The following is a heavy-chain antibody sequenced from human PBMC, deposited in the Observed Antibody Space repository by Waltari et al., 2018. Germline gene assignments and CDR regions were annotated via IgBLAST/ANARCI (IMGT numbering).Heavy chain of an antibody. CDR1: GGSISSSSYS. Sequence: QLQLQESGPGLVKPSETLSLTCTVSGGSISSSSYSWVWLRQPPGKGLEWIGSIYYSGRTYYNPSLKSRVTISVDTSKNQFSLKLSSVTAADTAVYYCARPVYYYYGMDVWGQGTTVTVSS. V-gene: IGHV4-39*01. CDR2: IYYSGRT. J-gene: IGHJ6*02. CDR3: ARPVYYYYGMDV.